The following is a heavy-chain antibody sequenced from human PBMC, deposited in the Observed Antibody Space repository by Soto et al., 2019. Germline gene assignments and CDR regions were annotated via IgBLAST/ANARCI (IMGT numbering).Heavy chain of an antibody. CDR2: VSAYNRNT. Sequence: QVQLVQSGPEVKKPGASVKVSCKGSGYTFSNYGVTWVRQAPGQGLERLGWVSAYNRNTDYAQKFEDMATMTIDTSTNTAYLELRGRTPDDPAVYYCARERRWEPVLYWGQGTL. J-gene: IGHJ4*02. CDR3: ARERRWEPVLY. D-gene: IGHD1-26*01. V-gene: IGHV1-18*01. CDR1: GYTFSNYG.